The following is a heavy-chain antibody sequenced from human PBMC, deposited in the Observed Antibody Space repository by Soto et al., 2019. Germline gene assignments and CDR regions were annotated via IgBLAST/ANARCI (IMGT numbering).Heavy chain of an antibody. V-gene: IGHV3-30*18. D-gene: IGHD3-22*01. CDR2: ISFDGNNK. J-gene: IGHJ4*02. Sequence: GGSLELSCAACGDTLMAYTMDWVRKAKGKGLEWVALISFDGNNKYYADSVKGRVTISRDNSKNTLDLQMNSVRPEDTAVYYSAKLGFDSSGASSVFDYWGQGSLVTVSS. CDR3: AKLGFDSSGASSVFDY. CDR1: GDTLMAYT.